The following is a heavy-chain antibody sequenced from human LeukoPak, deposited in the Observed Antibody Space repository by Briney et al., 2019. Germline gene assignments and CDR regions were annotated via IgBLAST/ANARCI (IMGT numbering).Heavy chain of an antibody. CDR2: IYTSVST. CDR3: ARDDGFWGYYFDY. J-gene: IGHJ4*02. D-gene: IGHD3-16*01. CDR1: GGSIGSYY. V-gene: IGHV4-4*07. Sequence: SQTLSLTCTVSGGSIGSYYWSWIRQPAGKGLEWIGRIYTSVSTNYNPSLKSRVTMSVDTSKNQFSLKLSSVTAADTAVYYCARDDGFWGYYFDYWGQGTLVTVSS.